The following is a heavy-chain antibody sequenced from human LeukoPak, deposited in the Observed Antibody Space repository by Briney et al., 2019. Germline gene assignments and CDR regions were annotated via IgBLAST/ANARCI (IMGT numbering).Heavy chain of an antibody. D-gene: IGHD3-3*01. CDR1: GYTLTELS. Sequence: ASVKVSCKVSGYTLTELSMHWVRQAPGKGLEWMGGFDPEDGETIYAQKFQGRVTMTEDTSTDTAYMELSSLRSEDTAVYYCATPRLRRFLEYYYYMDVWGKGTTVTVSS. CDR3: ATPRLRRFLEYYYYMDV. CDR2: FDPEDGET. V-gene: IGHV1-24*01. J-gene: IGHJ6*03.